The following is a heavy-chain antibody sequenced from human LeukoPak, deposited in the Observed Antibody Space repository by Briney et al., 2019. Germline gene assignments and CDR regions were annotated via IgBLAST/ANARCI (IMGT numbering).Heavy chain of an antibody. D-gene: IGHD2-21*01. CDR3: ARRRAGIPIDY. J-gene: IGHJ4*02. CDR2: IKQDGSEK. Sequence: PGGSLRLSCAVSGSTVSRSYMSWVRQAPGKGLEWVANIKQDGSEKYYVDSVKGRFTISRDNAKNSLYLQMNSLRAEDTAVYYCARRRAGIPIDYWGQGTLVTVSS. CDR1: GSTVSRSY. V-gene: IGHV3-7*01.